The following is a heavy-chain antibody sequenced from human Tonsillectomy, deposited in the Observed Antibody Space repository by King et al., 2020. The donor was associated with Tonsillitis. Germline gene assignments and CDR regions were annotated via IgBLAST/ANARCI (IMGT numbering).Heavy chain of an antibody. CDR1: GFTLSDSY. Sequence: VQLVESGGGVVKPGGSLRLSCAASGFTLSDSYMSWILQATGEGLEWVSYIWIKGKTIYYVDRVKGRFTISRDNSKKQRYLKINSLRAEDTAVYYCARADLKSSGWYVDYFDYWGQGTLVTVSS. V-gene: IGHV3-11*01. D-gene: IGHD6-19*01. CDR3: ARADLKSSGWYVDYFDY. CDR2: IWIKGKTI. J-gene: IGHJ4*02.